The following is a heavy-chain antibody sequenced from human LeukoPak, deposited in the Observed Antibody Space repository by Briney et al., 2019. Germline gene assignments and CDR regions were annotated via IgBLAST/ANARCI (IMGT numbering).Heavy chain of an antibody. CDR1: GFTFSSFW. CDR2: ISPDGMTT. CDR3: ARTRTLPVAGGFDA. Sequence: PGGSLRLSCAASGFTFSSFWMHWVRQDPGKGLVWVSRISPDGMTTIHADSVKGRFTVSRDNAKNTLYLQMSSLRAEDTAVYYCARTRTLPVAGGFDAWGQGTLVTVSS. J-gene: IGHJ5*02. D-gene: IGHD6-13*01. V-gene: IGHV3-74*01.